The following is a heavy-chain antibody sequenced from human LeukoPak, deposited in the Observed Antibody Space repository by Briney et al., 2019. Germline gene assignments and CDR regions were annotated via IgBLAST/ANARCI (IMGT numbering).Heavy chain of an antibody. Sequence: PSETLSLTCAVYGGSFSGYYWSWIRQPPGKGLEWIGEINHSGSTNYNPSLKSRVTISVDTSKNQFSLKLSSVTAADTAVYYCATSFYDSLTGYWGYFDSWGQGTLVTVSS. CDR2: INHSGST. D-gene: IGHD3-9*01. CDR1: GGSFSGYY. J-gene: IGHJ4*02. CDR3: ATSFYDSLTGYWGYFDS. V-gene: IGHV4-34*01.